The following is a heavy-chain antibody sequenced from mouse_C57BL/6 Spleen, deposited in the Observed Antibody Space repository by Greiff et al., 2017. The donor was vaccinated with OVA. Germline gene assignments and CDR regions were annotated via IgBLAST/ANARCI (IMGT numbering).Heavy chain of an antibody. V-gene: IGHV5-6*01. CDR3: ARHGGTGTSADY. J-gene: IGHJ2*01. D-gene: IGHD4-1*01. CDR2: ISSGGSYT. Sequence: DVQLQESGGDLVKPGGSLKLSCAASGFTFSSYGMSWVRQTPDKRLEWVATISSGGSYTYYPDSVKGRFTISRDNAKNTLYLQMSSLKSEDTAMYYCARHGGTGTSADYWGQGTTLTVSS. CDR1: GFTFSSYG.